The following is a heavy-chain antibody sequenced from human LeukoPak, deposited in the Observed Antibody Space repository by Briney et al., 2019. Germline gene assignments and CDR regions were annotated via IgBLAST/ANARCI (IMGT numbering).Heavy chain of an antibody. CDR2: IYYSGST. CDR1: GGSISSYY. Sequence: SETLSLTCTVSGGSISSYYWSWIRQPPGKGLEWIGYIYYSGSTNYNPSLKSRVTISVDTSKNQFSLKLCSVTAADTAVYYCARDRVSYDSSGLDAFDIWGQGTMVTVSS. CDR3: ARDRVSYDSSGLDAFDI. J-gene: IGHJ3*02. D-gene: IGHD3-22*01. V-gene: IGHV4-59*01.